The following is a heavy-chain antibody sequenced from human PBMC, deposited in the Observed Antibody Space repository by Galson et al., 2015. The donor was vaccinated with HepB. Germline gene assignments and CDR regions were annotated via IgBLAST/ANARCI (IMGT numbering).Heavy chain of an antibody. CDR1: GVTFSNYA. CDR2: IIPLFGSA. CDR3: ARQYDTSGYYPY. J-gene: IGHJ4*02. V-gene: IGHV1-69*01. D-gene: IGHD3-22*01. Sequence: SCKASGVTFSNYAISWLRQAPGQGLEWMGGIIPLFGSANYAQKLQGRVTITADESTSTTYMELSSLRSEDTALYYCARQYDTSGYYPYWGQGTPVTVSS.